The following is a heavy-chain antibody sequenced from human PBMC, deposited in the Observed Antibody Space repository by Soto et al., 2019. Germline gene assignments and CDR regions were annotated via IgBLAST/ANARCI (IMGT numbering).Heavy chain of an antibody. CDR3: ARVRTVAGTKWFDP. V-gene: IGHV4-59*01. CDR2: IYYSGST. J-gene: IGHJ5*02. CDR1: GGSLSSYY. Sequence: ASETLSLTYTVSGGSLSSYYWSWIRQPPGKGLEWIGYIYYSGSTNYNPSLKSRVTISVDTSKNQFSLKLSSVTAADTAVYYCARVRTVAGTKWFDPWGQGTLVTVSS. D-gene: IGHD6-19*01.